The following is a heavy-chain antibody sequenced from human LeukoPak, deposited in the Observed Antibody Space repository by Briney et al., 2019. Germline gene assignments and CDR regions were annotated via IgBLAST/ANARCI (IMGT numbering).Heavy chain of an antibody. CDR1: GFTFSSYS. D-gene: IGHD4-17*01. CDR2: INSSSSTI. Sequence: GGSPRLSCAASGFTFSSYSMNWVRQAPGKGLEWVSYINSSSSTIYYADSVKGRFTISRDNAKNSLYLQMNSLRAEDTAVYYCARGVRYGDYRADFDYWGQGTLVTVSS. CDR3: ARGVRYGDYRADFDY. J-gene: IGHJ4*02. V-gene: IGHV3-48*04.